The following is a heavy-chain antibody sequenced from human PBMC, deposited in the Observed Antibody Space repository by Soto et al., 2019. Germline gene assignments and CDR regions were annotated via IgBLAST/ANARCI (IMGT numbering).Heavy chain of an antibody. CDR2: ISAYNGNT. V-gene: IGHV1-18*01. J-gene: IGHJ6*02. Sequence: ASVKVSCKSSCYTFTSYGISWLRHATGQGLECMGWISAYNGNTNYAQKLQGRVTMTTDTSTSTAYMELRSLRSDDTAVYYCARDGLAITMIVVVMTDYGMDVWGQGTTVTVS. CDR3: ARDGLAITMIVVVMTDYGMDV. D-gene: IGHD3-22*01. CDR1: CYTFTSYG.